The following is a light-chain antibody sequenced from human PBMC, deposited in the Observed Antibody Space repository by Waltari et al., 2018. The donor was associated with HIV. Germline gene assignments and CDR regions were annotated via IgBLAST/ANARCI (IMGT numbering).Light chain of an antibody. CDR2: EKN. CDR3: GTWDSSLSAGGV. CDR1: SSNIGNNY. V-gene: IGLV1-51*01. Sequence: QSVLTQPPSVSAAPGQKVTISCSGSSSNIGNNYVSWYQQLPGTAPKLLIYEKNKRPPGIPDRFSGSKSGTSATLGITGLQTGDEADYYCGTWDSSLSAGGVFGGGTKLTVL. J-gene: IGLJ2*01.